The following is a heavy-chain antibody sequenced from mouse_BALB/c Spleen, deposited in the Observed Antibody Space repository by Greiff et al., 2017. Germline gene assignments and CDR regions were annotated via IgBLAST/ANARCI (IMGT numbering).Heavy chain of an antibody. J-gene: IGHJ4*01. D-gene: IGHD3-2*02. CDR3: ARFRYDAMDY. CDR2: ISSGSSTI. Sequence: DVKLVESGGGLVQPGGSRKLSCAASGFTFSSFGMHWVRQAPEKGLEWVAYISSGSSTIYYADTVKGRFTISRDNPKNTLFLQMTSLRSEDTAMYYCARFRYDAMDYWGQGTSVTVSS. CDR1: GFTFSSFG. V-gene: IGHV5-17*02.